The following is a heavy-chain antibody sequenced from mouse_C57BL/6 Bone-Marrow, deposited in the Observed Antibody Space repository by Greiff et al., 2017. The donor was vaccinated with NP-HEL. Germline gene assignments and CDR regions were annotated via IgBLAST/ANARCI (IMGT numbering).Heavy chain of an antibody. CDR3: ARITTVVARGGYFDY. V-gene: IGHV14-3*01. Sequence: VQLKQSVAELVRPGASVKLSCTASGFNIKNTYMHWVKQRPEQGLEWIGRIDPANGNTKYAPKFQGKATITADTSSNTAYLQLSSLTSEDTAIYYCARITTVVARGGYFDYWGQGTTLTVSS. J-gene: IGHJ2*01. CDR1: GFNIKNTY. D-gene: IGHD1-1*01. CDR2: IDPANGNT.